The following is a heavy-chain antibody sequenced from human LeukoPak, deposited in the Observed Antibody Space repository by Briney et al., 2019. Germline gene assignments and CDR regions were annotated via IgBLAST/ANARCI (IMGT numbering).Heavy chain of an antibody. Sequence: SETLSLTCTVSGGSISSSSYYWGWIRQPPGKGLEWIGSVYYSGSTYYNPSLKSRVTISVGTSKNQFSLKLSSVTAADTAVYYCARRAQRYSSGWYPSYYFDYWGQGTLVTVSS. CDR3: ARRAQRYSSGWYPSYYFDY. D-gene: IGHD6-19*01. CDR1: GGSISSSSYY. V-gene: IGHV4-39*01. J-gene: IGHJ4*02. CDR2: VYYSGST.